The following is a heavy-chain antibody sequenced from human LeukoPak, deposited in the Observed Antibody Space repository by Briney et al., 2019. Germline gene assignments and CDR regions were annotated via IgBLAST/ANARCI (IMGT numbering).Heavy chain of an antibody. Sequence: GGSLCLSCGVSGLTLSSDCMKWVRQDPGEWREWVLYSRSDRINKYYADSVKGRFTISRDNAKNSLYLQMNSLRAEDTAVYYCARAMWFGELLSTMDVWGQGTTVTVSS. CDR2: SRSDRINK. CDR1: GLTLSSDC. D-gene: IGHD3-10*01. V-gene: IGHV3-48*04. CDR3: ARAMWFGELLSTMDV. J-gene: IGHJ6*02.